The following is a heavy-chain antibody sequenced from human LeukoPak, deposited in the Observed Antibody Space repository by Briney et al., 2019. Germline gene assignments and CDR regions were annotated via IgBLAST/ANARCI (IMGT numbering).Heavy chain of an antibody. Sequence: GGSLILSCAASGFTFSSYEMNWVRQAPGKGLEWVSYISSSGSTIYYADSVKGRFTISRDNAKNSLYLQMNSLRAEDTAVYYCARVGYGGYEFDDYWGQGTLVTVSS. CDR3: ARVGYGGYEFDDY. D-gene: IGHD5-12*01. CDR2: ISSSGSTI. CDR1: GFTFSSYE. V-gene: IGHV3-48*03. J-gene: IGHJ4*02.